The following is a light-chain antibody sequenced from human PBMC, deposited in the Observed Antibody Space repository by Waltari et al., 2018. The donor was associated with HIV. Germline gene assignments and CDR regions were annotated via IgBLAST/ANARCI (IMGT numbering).Light chain of an antibody. J-gene: IGLJ3*02. CDR3: SSYTSSRTWV. V-gene: IGLV2-14*01. CDR1: SRDVGGYYY. CDR2: EVS. Sequence: QSALTQPASVSGSPGQSITIPCTGTSRDVGGYYYLSWYQQHPGKAPKLMIYEVSNRPSWVSNRFSGSKSGNTASLTISGLQAEDEADYYCSSYTSSRTWVFGGGTKLTVL.